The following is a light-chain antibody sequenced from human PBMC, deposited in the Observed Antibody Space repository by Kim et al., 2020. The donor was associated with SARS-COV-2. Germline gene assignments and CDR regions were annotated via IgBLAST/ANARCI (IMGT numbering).Light chain of an antibody. CDR3: SSYSSGSTPVV. CDR2: EVS. CDR1: DSDIGGYNY. Sequence: QSALTQPASVSGSPGQSITISCTGTDSDIGGYNYVSWYQQHPGKAPKLLISEVSKRPSGVSIRFSGSKSGGAASLTISGLQAEDEADYYCSSYSSGSTPVVFGGGTQLTVL. V-gene: IGLV2-14*01. J-gene: IGLJ2*01.